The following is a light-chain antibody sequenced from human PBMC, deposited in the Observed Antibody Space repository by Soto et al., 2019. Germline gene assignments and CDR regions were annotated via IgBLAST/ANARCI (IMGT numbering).Light chain of an antibody. CDR3: QHYNSYSEA. CDR1: QGISSW. CDR2: KAS. Sequence: DIKMTQSPSSVSASVGDRVTITCRASQGISSWLAWYQQKPEKAPKLVIYKASTLKSGVPSRFSGSGSGTEFTLTISSLQPDDFATYYCQHYNSYSEAFGQGTKVDIK. V-gene: IGKV1-5*03. J-gene: IGKJ1*01.